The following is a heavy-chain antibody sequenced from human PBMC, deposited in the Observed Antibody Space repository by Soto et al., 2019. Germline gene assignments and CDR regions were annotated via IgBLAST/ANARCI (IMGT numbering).Heavy chain of an antibody. CDR3: ARDFGDYRVFDL. D-gene: IGHD4-17*01. J-gene: IGHJ4*02. CDR1: GGSISNYY. Sequence: SETLSLTCAVSGGSISNYYWSWVRQPPGGGLEGIGRIHSSGSTHYNPPPKRRVTMSVDTSKNQLSLKLSFVTAADTAVYYCARDFGDYRVFDLWGQGTLVTVSS. CDR2: IHSSGST. V-gene: IGHV4-4*07.